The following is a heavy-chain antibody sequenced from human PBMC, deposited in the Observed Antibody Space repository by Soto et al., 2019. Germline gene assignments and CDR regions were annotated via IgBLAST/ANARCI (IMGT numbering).Heavy chain of an antibody. V-gene: IGHV3-72*01. D-gene: IGHD1-26*01. J-gene: IGHJ6*02. Sequence: PGGSLRLSCADSGFSFSDHYMDWVRQGPGKGLEWIGRMRDKIRGYTTEYAASVKGRFTISREDSKRTLYLQMNSLKTEDTAVYYCIVGPTTDYSYKNMDVWGPGTTVTVSS. CDR1: GFSFSDHY. CDR3: IVGPTTDYSYKNMDV. CDR2: MRDKIRGYTT.